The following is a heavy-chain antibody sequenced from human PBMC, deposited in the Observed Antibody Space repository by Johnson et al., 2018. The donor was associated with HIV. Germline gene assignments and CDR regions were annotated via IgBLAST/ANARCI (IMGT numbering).Heavy chain of an antibody. CDR3: ARRYCSGGRCLNPKDAFDI. J-gene: IGHJ3*02. V-gene: IGHV3-66*01. CDR1: GFTVSSNY. CDR2: IYSGGST. Sequence: VQLVESGGDLVQPGGSLRLSCAVSGFTVSSNYMSWVRRAPGKGLEWVSVIYSGGSTYYADSVKGRFPISRDNSKNKVYLQMNSLRADDTAVYYCARRYCSGGRCLNPKDAFDIWGQGTMVTVSS. D-gene: IGHD2-15*01.